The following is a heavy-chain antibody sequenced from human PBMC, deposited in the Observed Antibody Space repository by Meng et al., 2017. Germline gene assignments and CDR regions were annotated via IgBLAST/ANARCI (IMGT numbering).Heavy chain of an antibody. V-gene: IGHV4-59*01. Sequence: GSLRLSCSVSGVPISFYYLNWLRQSPGKQPEWIGYIYYTGSTGYNPPLRSRVTISIDTSKNQFSLEMRSVTAADTAIYFCATEGTRARFDSWGQGTLVTVSS. CDR2: IYYTGST. J-gene: IGHJ5*01. CDR1: GVPISFYY. CDR3: ATEGTRARFDS. D-gene: IGHD3-10*01.